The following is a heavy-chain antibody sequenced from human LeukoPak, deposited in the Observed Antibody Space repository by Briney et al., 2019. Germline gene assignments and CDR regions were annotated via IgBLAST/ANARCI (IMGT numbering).Heavy chain of an antibody. Sequence: GGSLRLSCAASGFTFDDYAMHWVRQAPGKGLEWVSGISWNSGSIGYADSVKGRFTISRDNAKNSLYLQMNSLRAEDTALYYCAKSYGSGLIGGSDPWGQGTLVTVSS. J-gene: IGHJ5*02. D-gene: IGHD3-10*01. CDR3: AKSYGSGLIGGSDP. CDR2: ISWNSGSI. V-gene: IGHV3-9*01. CDR1: GFTFDDYA.